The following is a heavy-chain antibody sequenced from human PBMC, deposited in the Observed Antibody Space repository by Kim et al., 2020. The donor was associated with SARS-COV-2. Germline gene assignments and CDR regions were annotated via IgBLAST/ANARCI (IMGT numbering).Heavy chain of an antibody. D-gene: IGHD6-13*01. CDR3: ATLGDGSSWSYYYYGMDV. Sequence: ASVKVSCKASGYTFTSYAMNWVRQAPGQGLEWMGWINTNTGNQKYAQGFTGRFVFSLDTSVSTAYLHISSLKAEETAVYYCATLGDGSSWSYYYYGMDVWGQGTTVTVSS. CDR1: GYTFTSYA. V-gene: IGHV7-4-1*02. CDR2: INTNTGNQ. J-gene: IGHJ6*02.